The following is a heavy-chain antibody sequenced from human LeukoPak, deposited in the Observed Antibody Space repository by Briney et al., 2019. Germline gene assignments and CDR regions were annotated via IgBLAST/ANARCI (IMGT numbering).Heavy chain of an antibody. CDR3: ARYSGSYLDY. CDR2: ISYDGSNK. Sequence: GGSLRLSCAAPGFTFSSYAMHWVREAPGKGLEWVAVISYDGSNKYYADSVKGRFTISRDNSKNTLYLQMNSLRAEDTAVYYCARYSGSYLDYWGQGTLVTVSS. V-gene: IGHV3-30-3*01. J-gene: IGHJ4*02. D-gene: IGHD1-26*01. CDR1: GFTFSSYA.